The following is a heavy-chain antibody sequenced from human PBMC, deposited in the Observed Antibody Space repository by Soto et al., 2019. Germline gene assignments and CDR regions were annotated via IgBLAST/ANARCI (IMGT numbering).Heavy chain of an antibody. CDR1: GFSLSSSGVG. J-gene: IGHJ6*02. CDR2: IYWDDDK. V-gene: IGHV2-5*02. D-gene: IGHD4-17*01. CDR3: AHALTAYGDPNYYYYGMDV. Sequence: ASAPTLVNPTQTLMLTCTFSGFSLSSSGVGVGWIRQPPGKALEWLALIYWDDDKHYSPSLKSRLTITKDTSKNQVVLTMTNMDPVDTATYHCAHALTAYGDPNYYYYGMDVWGQGTTVTVSS.